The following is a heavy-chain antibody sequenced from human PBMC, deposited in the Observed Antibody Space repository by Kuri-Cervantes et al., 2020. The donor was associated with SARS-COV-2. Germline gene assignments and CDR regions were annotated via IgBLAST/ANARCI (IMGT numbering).Heavy chain of an antibody. CDR1: GFIFRSNG. J-gene: IGHJ4*02. D-gene: IGHD6-13*01. V-gene: IGHV3-30*02. CDR3: ATESSSWYGGSFDY. CDR2: IRYDGTNE. Sequence: GESLKISCAASGFIFRSNGMHWVRQAPGKGLEWVAFIRYDGTNEYYADSVKGRFTISRDNSKNTLNLQMNSLRAEDTAVYYCATESSSWYGGSFDYWGQGTLVTVSS.